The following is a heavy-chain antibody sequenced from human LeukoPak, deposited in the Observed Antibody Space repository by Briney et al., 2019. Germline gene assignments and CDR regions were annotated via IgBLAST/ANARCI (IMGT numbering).Heavy chain of an antibody. Sequence: GESLKISCKGSGSRFTSYWIGWVRPMPGKGMEWMGIIYPGDSDTRYSPSFQGQVTISADKSISTAYLQWSSLKASDTAMYYCARRQCSSTSCQNDYWGQGTLVTVSS. J-gene: IGHJ4*02. D-gene: IGHD2-2*01. CDR2: IYPGDSDT. V-gene: IGHV5-51*01. CDR3: ARRQCSSTSCQNDY. CDR1: GSRFTSYW.